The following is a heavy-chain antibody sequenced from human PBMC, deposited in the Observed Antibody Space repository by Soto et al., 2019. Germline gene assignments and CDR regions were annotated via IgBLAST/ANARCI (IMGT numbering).Heavy chain of an antibody. CDR3: SRRAPEGFDP. J-gene: IGHJ5*02. CDR2: IDYSGST. CDR1: GGTIRSSNYY. Sequence: SETLSLTCTVPGGTIRSSNYYWAWIRQPPGKGLEWIGSIDYSGSTYYNPSLKSRVTISVDTSKNHFSLKLGSVTAADTALYYCSRRAPEGFDPWGQGTLGTVS. V-gene: IGHV4-39*02.